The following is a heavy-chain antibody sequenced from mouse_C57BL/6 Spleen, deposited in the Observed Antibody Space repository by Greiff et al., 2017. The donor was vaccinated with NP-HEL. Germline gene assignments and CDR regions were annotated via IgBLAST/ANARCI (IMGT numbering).Heavy chain of an antibody. J-gene: IGHJ2*01. CDR1: GFTFSNYW. CDR2: IRLKSDNYAT. V-gene: IGHV6-3*01. CDR3: TGGPLYFDY. Sequence: EVQLQESGGGLVQPGGSMKLSCVASGFTFSNYWMNWVRQSPEKGLEWVAQIRLKSDNYATHYAESVKGRFTISRDDSKSSVYLQMNNLRAEDTGIYYCTGGPLYFDYWGQGTTLTVSS.